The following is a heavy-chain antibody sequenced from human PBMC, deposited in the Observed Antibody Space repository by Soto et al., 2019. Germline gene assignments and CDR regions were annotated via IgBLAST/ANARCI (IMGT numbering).Heavy chain of an antibody. D-gene: IGHD1-26*01. CDR3: ARRGSGSYYDY. CDR1: GFTFSSYA. Sequence: EVQLLESGGGLVQPGGALRLSCAASGFTFSSYAMRWVRQAPVKGLEWVSAISGSGGSTYYADCVKGRFTISRDNSKNTLYQQMNSLRAEDTAVYYCARRGSGSYYDYWGQGTLVTVSS. V-gene: IGHV3-23*01. CDR2: ISGSGGST. J-gene: IGHJ4*02.